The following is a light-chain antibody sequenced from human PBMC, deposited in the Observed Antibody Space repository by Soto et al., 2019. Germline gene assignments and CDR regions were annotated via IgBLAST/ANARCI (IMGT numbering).Light chain of an antibody. V-gene: IGKV1-33*01. CDR1: QDISHH. CDR2: DAS. Sequence: DIPMTQSPSSLSASVGDRVAITCQASQDISHHLIWYQQKPGKAPKLLIYDASNLETGVPSRFSGSGSGTDFTFTISSLQPEDIAAYYCQQYDNLPYTFGQGTKLEVK. CDR3: QQYDNLPYT. J-gene: IGKJ2*01.